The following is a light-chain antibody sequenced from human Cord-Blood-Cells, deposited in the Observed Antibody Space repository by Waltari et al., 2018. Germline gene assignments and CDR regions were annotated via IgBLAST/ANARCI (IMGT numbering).Light chain of an antibody. CDR3: QQSYSTPLT. J-gene: IGKJ4*01. CDR2: AAS. Sequence: DIQMTQSPSSLSASVGVRITITCRASQSISSYVNWYQQKPGKAPKLLIYAASSLQSGVPSRFSGSGSGTDFTLTISSLQPEDFATYYCQQSYSTPLTFGGGTKVEIK. CDR1: QSISSY. V-gene: IGKV1-39*01.